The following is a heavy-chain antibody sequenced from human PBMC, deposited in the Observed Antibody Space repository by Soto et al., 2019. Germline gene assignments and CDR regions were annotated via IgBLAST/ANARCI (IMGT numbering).Heavy chain of an antibody. CDR2: INHSGST. CDR1: GGSFSGYY. D-gene: IGHD2-15*01. V-gene: IGHV4-34*01. J-gene: IGHJ4*02. Sequence: PSETLSLTCAVYGGSFSGYYWSWIRQPPGKGLEWIGEINHSGSTNYNPSLKSRVTISVDTSKNQFSLKLSSVTAADTAVYYCAREVRGGFTGIFDQWGRGSRVTVSS. CDR3: AREVRGGFTGIFDQ.